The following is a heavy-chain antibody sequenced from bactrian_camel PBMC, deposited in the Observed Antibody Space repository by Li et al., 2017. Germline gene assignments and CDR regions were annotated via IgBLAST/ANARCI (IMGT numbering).Heavy chain of an antibody. V-gene: IGHV3S53*01. Sequence: HVQLVESGGGSVQAGGSLRLSCVVSGNTISTNSMGWFRQPPGKEREGVAIIDSDGSTGYKDSVKGRFTISKDDAKNTLYLQMNSLQLEDTAQYYCAASTYCTGSFCFCTTQLFLDGYTLWGQGTQVTVS. CDR2: IDSDGST. D-gene: IGHD1*01. J-gene: IGHJ4*01. CDR3: AASTYCTGSFCFCTTQLFLDGYTL. CDR1: GNTISTNS.